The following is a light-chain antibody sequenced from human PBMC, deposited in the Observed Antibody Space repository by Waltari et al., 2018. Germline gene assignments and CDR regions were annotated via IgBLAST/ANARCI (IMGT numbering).Light chain of an antibody. CDR3: AAWDHSLHAWV. J-gene: IGLJ3*02. V-gene: IGLV1-44*01. CDR2: SNN. CDR1: SSNVGGND. Sequence: QSVLTQPPSASGTPGQRVTISCSGTSSNVGGNDVNWYHQLPGTAPKVLIYSNNRRPSGVPDRFSGSKSGTSASLAISGLRSEDEADYYCAAWDHSLHAWVFGGGTKLTVL.